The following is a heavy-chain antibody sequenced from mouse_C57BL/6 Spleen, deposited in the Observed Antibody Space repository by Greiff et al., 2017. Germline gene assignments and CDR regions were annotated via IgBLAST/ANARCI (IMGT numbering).Heavy chain of an antibody. CDR1: GYTFTSYW. D-gene: IGHD1-1*01. CDR2: IDPSDSYT. Sequence: VKLQQPGAELVMPGASVKLSCKASGYTFTSYWMHWVKQRPGQGLEWIGEIDPSDSYTNYNQKFKGKSTLTVDKSSSTAYMQLSSLTSEDSAVYYCARDYYGSSPLAYWGQGTLVTVSA. CDR3: ARDYYGSSPLAY. V-gene: IGHV1-69*01. J-gene: IGHJ3*01.